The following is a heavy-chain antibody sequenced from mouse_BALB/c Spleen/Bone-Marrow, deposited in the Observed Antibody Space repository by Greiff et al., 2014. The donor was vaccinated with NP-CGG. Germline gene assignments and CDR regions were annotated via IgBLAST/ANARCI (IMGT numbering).Heavy chain of an antibody. J-gene: IGHJ2*01. D-gene: IGHD4-1*01. V-gene: IGHV5-15*02. CDR3: ARDNCYFDY. Sequence: EVQLEESGGGLVQPGGSRKLSCAASGFTFSDYGMAWVRQAPGKGPEWVAFISTLANSIYYEDTVKGRFTISRENAKNTLYLEMSSLRSEDTARYYCARDNCYFDYWGQGTTLTVSS. CDR1: GFTFSDYG. CDR2: ISTLANSI.